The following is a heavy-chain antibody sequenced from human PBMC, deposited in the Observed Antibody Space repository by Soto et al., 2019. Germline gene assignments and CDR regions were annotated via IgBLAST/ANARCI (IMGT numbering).Heavy chain of an antibody. D-gene: IGHD6-13*01. Sequence: GGSLRLSCAASGFTFSDYWMNWVRQAPGKGLEWVANINQDGSIKYYVDAVKGRFTISRDNAKNLMHLQMNSLRAEDTAVYYCVRAIAAAGSFWGQGTPVTVSS. CDR2: INQDGSIK. CDR3: VRAIAAAGSF. CDR1: GFTFSDYW. V-gene: IGHV3-7*04. J-gene: IGHJ4*02.